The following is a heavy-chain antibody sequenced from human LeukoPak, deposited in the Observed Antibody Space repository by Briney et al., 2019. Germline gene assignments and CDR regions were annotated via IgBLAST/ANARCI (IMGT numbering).Heavy chain of an antibody. Sequence: PSETLSLTCTVSGGSISSSSYYWGWIRQPPGKGLEWIGSIYYSGSTYYNPSLKSRVTISVDTSKNQFSLKLSSVTAADTAVYYCARDLYDSSGGGDYWGQGTLVTVSS. J-gene: IGHJ4*02. V-gene: IGHV4-39*07. D-gene: IGHD3-22*01. CDR3: ARDLYDSSGGGDY. CDR1: GGSISSSSYY. CDR2: IYYSGST.